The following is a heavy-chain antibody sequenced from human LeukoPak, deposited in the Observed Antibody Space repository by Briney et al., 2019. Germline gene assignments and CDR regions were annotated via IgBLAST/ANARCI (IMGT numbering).Heavy chain of an antibody. V-gene: IGHV3-30*04. Sequence: GGSLRLSCAASGFTFSSYAMHWVRQAPGKGLEWVAVISYDGSNKYYADSVKGRFTISRDNSKNTLYLQMNSLRAEDTAVYYCAKEWGDYDSSGYYHRRPAFDYWGQGTLVTVTS. CDR2: ISYDGSNK. CDR1: GFTFSSYA. CDR3: AKEWGDYDSSGYYHRRPAFDY. D-gene: IGHD3-22*01. J-gene: IGHJ4*02.